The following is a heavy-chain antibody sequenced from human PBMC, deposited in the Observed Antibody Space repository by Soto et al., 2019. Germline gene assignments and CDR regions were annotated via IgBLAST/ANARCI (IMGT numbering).Heavy chain of an antibody. CDR3: ARTDCSSSTCPSDLVGATTMDY. Sequence: QVELVESGGGVVQTGRSLRLSCAASGFTFSTYGMHWVRQAPGKGLEWVAVIWYDGTNKKYGDSVKGRFTISRDNSKSTLYLQMNSLRVEDTGVYYCARTDCSSSTCPSDLVGATTMDYWGQGTPVTVSS. CDR1: GFTFSTYG. D-gene: IGHD1-26*01. CDR2: IWYDGTNK. V-gene: IGHV3-33*01. J-gene: IGHJ4*02.